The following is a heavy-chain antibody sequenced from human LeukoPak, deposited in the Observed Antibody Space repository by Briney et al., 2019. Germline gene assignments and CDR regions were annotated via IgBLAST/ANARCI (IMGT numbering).Heavy chain of an antibody. CDR1: GGSISSSSYY. D-gene: IGHD4-23*01. V-gene: IGHV4-39*07. Sequence: SETLSLTCTVSGGSISSSSYYWGWIRQPPGKGLEWIGSIYYSGSTYYNPSLKSRATISVDTSKNQFSLKLSSVTAADTAVYYCARDPYGGNGNWFDPWGQGTLVTVSS. CDR3: ARDPYGGNGNWFDP. CDR2: IYYSGST. J-gene: IGHJ5*02.